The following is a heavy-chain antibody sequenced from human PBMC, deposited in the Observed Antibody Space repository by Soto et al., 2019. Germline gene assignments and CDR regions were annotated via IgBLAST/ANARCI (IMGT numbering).Heavy chain of an antibody. D-gene: IGHD2-15*01. J-gene: IGHJ6*02. Sequence: EVQLLESGGGLVQPGGSLRLSCVASGFTFSTYAMSWVRQAPREGLKGVSTISGSGGTTYYADSVKGRFTISRDNSKNTLYLQVNSLRAEDSAKYYCARYCSPTSCTIRYGMDVWGQGTTVTVSS. V-gene: IGHV3-23*01. CDR2: ISGSGGTT. CDR3: ARYCSPTSCTIRYGMDV. CDR1: GFTFSTYA.